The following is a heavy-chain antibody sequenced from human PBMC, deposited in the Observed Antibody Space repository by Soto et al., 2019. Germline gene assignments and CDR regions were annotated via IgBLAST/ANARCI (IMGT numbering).Heavy chain of an antibody. CDR2: MHHNRET. CDR3: ARPLPATAAFDS. V-gene: IGHV4-59*04. CDR1: GGSVSSDY. D-gene: IGHD5-12*01. J-gene: IGHJ3*02. Sequence: QVQLQESGPGLLKPSETLSLTCTVSGGSVSSDYWSWVRQPPGEGLERIGYMHHNRETKYNPSLKSRVTMSVQTSKNPVSLALTSVTATATAVYYCARPLPATAAFDSRGQGTMVIVPS.